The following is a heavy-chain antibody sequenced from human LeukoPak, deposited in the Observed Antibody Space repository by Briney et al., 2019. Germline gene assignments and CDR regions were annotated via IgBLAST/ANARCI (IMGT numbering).Heavy chain of an antibody. CDR2: IWYDGSNK. CDR3: AREVGDSSGYYLGIHYYYYYGMDV. Sequence: GGSLRLSCAASGFTFSSYGMHWVRQAPGKGLEWVAVIWYDGSNKYYADSVKGRFTISRDNSKNTLYLQMNSLRAEDTAVYYCAREVGDSSGYYLGIHYYYYYGMDVWGQGTTVTVSS. CDR1: GFTFSSYG. V-gene: IGHV3-33*01. J-gene: IGHJ6*02. D-gene: IGHD3-22*01.